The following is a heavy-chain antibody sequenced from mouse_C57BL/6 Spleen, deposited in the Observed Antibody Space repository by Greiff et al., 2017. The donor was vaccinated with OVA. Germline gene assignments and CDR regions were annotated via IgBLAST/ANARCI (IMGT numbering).Heavy chain of an antibody. J-gene: IGHJ2*01. Sequence: EVQLQQSGPELVKPGASVKISCKASGYTFTDYYMNWVKQSHGKSLEWIGDINPNNGGTSYNQKFKGKATLTVDKSSSTAYMELRNLTSEDSAVYYCARTEQLRPFDYWGQGTTLTVSS. V-gene: IGHV1-26*01. CDR3: ARTEQLRPFDY. CDR1: GYTFTDYY. CDR2: INPNNGGT. D-gene: IGHD3-2*02.